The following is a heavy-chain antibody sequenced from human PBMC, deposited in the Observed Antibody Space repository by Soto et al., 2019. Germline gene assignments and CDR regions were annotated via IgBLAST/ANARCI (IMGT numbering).Heavy chain of an antibody. CDR1: GFSLTTSGVG. CDR3: XXXXXXVTWWFDP. D-gene: IGHD2-21*02. J-gene: IGHJ5*02. CDR2: IYWDDDK. Sequence: QITLKESGPTLVKPTQTLTLTCTFSGFSLTTSGVGVGWIRQPPGKALEWLALIYWDDDKRYSPSLKRRRTXXXXXXXXXVXXXXXXXXXXXXXXXFXXXXXXXVTWWFDPWGQGTLVTVSS. V-gene: IGHV2-5*02.